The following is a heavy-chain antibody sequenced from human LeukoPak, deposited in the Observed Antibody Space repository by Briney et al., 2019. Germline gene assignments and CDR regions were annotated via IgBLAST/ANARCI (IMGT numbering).Heavy chain of an antibody. CDR3: AKGLDYGDYVFSAFDI. CDR1: GFTFSSYA. D-gene: IGHD4-17*01. V-gene: IGHV3-23*01. J-gene: IGHJ3*02. Sequence: GGSLRLSCAASGFTFSSYAMSWVRRAPGKGLEWVSAISGSGGSTYYADSVKGRFTISRDNSKNTLYLQMNSLRAEDTAVYYCAKGLDYGDYVFSAFDIWGQGTMVTVSS. CDR2: ISGSGGST.